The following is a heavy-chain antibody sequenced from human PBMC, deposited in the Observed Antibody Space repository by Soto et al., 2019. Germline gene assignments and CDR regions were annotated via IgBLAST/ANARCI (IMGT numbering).Heavy chain of an antibody. Sequence: ASVKVSCKASGCTFSSYAISWVRQAPGQGLEWMGWISANFGTTNYAQKFQGRVTMTTDTSTSTAYMELRSLRSDDTAVYYCARDLGAAGIYYYYGMDVWGQGTTVTVSS. CDR2: ISANFGTT. V-gene: IGHV1-18*01. D-gene: IGHD6-13*01. CDR1: GCTFSSYA. J-gene: IGHJ6*02. CDR3: ARDLGAAGIYYYYGMDV.